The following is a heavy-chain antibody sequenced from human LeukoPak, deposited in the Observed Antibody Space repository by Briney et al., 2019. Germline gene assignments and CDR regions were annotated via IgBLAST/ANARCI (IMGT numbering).Heavy chain of an antibody. CDR2: IHGDGIST. D-gene: IGHD1-1*01. Sequence: GGSLRLSCAASGFTFSNYEMNWVRQAPGKGLVWVSCIHGDGISTTYADSVKGRFTISRDNAKNTLYLQMNSLRPEDTAVYFCASGELDSLYYFDYWGQGTLVTVSS. V-gene: IGHV3-74*01. CDR3: ASGELDSLYYFDY. CDR1: GFTFSNYE. J-gene: IGHJ4*02.